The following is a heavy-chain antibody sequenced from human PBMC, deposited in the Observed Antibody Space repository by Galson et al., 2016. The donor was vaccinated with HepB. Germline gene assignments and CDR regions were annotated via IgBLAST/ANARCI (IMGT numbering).Heavy chain of an antibody. J-gene: IGHJ4*02. CDR3: ARDMVHGLGVYDY. Sequence: SLRLSCAASGFTFSTYAMMWVRQAPGKGLEWVSFISDSSSTIYLADSLKGRFTISRDNAKNSLYLQMNSLGAEDTAVYYCARDMVHGLGVYDYWGQGTLVTVSS. D-gene: IGHD3/OR15-3a*01. CDR2: ISDSSSTI. V-gene: IGHV3-48*01. CDR1: GFTFSTYA.